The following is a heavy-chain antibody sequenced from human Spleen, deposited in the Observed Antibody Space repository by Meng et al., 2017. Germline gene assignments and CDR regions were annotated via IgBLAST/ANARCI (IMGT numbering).Heavy chain of an antibody. D-gene: IGHD2-21*02. CDR3: ARYEVYCGGDCLYNWFDP. CDR1: GYTFTGYY. J-gene: IGHJ5*02. V-gene: IGHV1-2*05. CDR2: INPNSGGT. Sequence: ASMKVSCKASGYTFTGYYMHWVRQAPGQGLEWMGRINPNSGGTNYAQKFQGRVTMTRDTSISTAYMELSRLRSDDTDVYYCARYEVYCGGDCLYNWFDPWGQGTLVTVSS.